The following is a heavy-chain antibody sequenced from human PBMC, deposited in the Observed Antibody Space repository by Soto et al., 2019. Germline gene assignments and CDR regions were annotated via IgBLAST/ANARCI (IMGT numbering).Heavy chain of an antibody. J-gene: IGHJ4*02. CDR3: VRYCSTTLCNGVATRTFDY. CDR2: ISSSGYTV. Sequence: SGGSLRLSCAASRFTFSTYEMNWVRQASGKGLEWVSYISSSGYTVYYADSVKGRFTISRDNTRNSLYLQMNSLRDEDTALYYCVRYCSTTLCNGVATRTFDYWGQGTLVTVSS. V-gene: IGHV3-48*03. CDR1: RFTFSTYE. D-gene: IGHD2-2*01.